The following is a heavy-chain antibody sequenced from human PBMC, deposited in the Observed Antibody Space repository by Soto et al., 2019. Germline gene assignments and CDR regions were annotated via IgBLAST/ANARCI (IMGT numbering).Heavy chain of an antibody. J-gene: IGHJ3*02. V-gene: IGHV4-38-2*01. CDR3: ASRIAAAGRDAFDI. CDR1: GYSISSGYY. Sequence: SETLSLTCAVSGYSISSGYYWGWIRQPPGKGLEWIGSIYYSGITYYNPSLKSRVIISVDTSKNQFSLKVSSVTAADTAVYYCASRIAAAGRDAFDIWGQGTMVTVS. CDR2: IYYSGIT. D-gene: IGHD6-13*01.